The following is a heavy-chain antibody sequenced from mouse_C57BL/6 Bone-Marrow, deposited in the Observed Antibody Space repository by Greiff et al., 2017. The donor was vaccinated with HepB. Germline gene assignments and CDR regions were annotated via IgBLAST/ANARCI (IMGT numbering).Heavy chain of an antibody. Sequence: EVQVVESGGGLVKPGGSLKLSCAASGFTFSSYTMSWVRQTPEKRLEWVATISGGGGNTYYPDSVKGRFTISRDNAKNTLYLQMSSLRSEDTALYYCARDGYYPYYFDYWGQGTTLTVYS. J-gene: IGHJ2*01. CDR1: GFTFSSYT. CDR2: ISGGGGNT. D-gene: IGHD2-3*01. CDR3: ARDGYYPYYFDY. V-gene: IGHV5-9*01.